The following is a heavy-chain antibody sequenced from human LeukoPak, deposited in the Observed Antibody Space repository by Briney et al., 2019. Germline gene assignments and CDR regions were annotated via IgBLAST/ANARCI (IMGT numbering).Heavy chain of an antibody. CDR3: ATQVPPITMVRGVIYWFDP. Sequence: ASVKVSCKASGGTFTSYAISWVRQAPGQGLDWMGGIIPIFGTPNYAQKFQGRVTITADESTSSAYMELSSLRSDDTAVYYCATQVPPITMVRGVIYWFDPWGQGTLVTVSS. CDR2: IIPIFGTP. D-gene: IGHD3-10*01. J-gene: IGHJ5*02. CDR1: GGTFTSYA. V-gene: IGHV1-69*01.